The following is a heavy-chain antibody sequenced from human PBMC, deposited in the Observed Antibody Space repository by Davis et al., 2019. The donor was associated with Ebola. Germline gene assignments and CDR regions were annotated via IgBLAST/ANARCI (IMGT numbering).Heavy chain of an antibody. CDR3: ARDSSGVVGANDFDY. V-gene: IGHV1-8*01. CDR1: GYTFTSYD. Sequence: AASVKVSCKASGYTFTSYDINWVRQATGQGLEWVGWMNPNSGHTGYAQKFQGRVTMTRNTSINTAYMELSSLRSEDTAVYFCARDSSGVVGANDFDYWGQGTLVTVSS. J-gene: IGHJ4*02. D-gene: IGHD1-26*01. CDR2: MNPNSGHT.